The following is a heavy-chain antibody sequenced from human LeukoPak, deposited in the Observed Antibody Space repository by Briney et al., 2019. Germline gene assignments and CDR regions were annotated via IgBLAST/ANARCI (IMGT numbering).Heavy chain of an antibody. D-gene: IGHD3-9*01. CDR3: ARGSHYDILTGYLWDRYYFDY. CDR1: GGTFSSYA. CDR2: IIPIFGTA. V-gene: IGHV1-69*01. J-gene: IGHJ4*02. Sequence: ASVKVSCKASGGTFSSYAISWVRQAPGQGLEWMGGIIPIFGTANYAQKFQGRVTITADESTSTAYMELSSLRSEDTAVYYCARGSHYDILTGYLWDRYYFDYWGQGTLVTVSS.